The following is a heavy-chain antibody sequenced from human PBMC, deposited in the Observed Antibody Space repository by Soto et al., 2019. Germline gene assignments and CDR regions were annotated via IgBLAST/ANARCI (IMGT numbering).Heavy chain of an antibody. CDR3: ARDRLYSNCRLDY. J-gene: IGHJ4*02. Sequence: QVQLVQSGAEVKKPGSSVKVSCKASGGTFSSYAISWVRQAPGQGLEWMGGITPIFGTANYAQKFQGRVTITADESRSRANMELSSLRSEDMAVYYCARDRLYSNCRLDYWGQGSLVTVSS. V-gene: IGHV1-69*12. CDR2: ITPIFGTA. CDR1: GGTFSSYA. D-gene: IGHD4-4*01.